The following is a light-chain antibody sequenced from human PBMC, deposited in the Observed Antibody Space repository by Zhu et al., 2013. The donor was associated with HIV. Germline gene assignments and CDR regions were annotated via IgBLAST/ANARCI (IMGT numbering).Light chain of an antibody. V-gene: IGLV1-44*01. Sequence: QSVLTQPPSASGTPGQRVTVSCSGSSSNIGGSAVNWYQQLPGTAPKLLIYNNNERPSGVPDRFSGSKSGTSASLAISGLQSEDEADYYCAAWDDSLSGPSYVFGTGTKVTVL. CDR3: AAWDDSLSGPSYV. CDR1: SSNIGGSA. J-gene: IGLJ1*01. CDR2: NNN.